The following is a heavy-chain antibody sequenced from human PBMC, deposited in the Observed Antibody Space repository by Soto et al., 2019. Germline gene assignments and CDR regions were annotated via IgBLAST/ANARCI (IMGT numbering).Heavy chain of an antibody. CDR3: ARDRRITMVRGVIYPNWFDP. V-gene: IGHV1-3*01. Sequence: QVQLVQSGAEVKKPGASVKVSCKASGYTFTSYAMHWVRQAPGQRLEWMGWINAGNGNTKYSQKFQGRVTTTRDTSASTAYMELSSLRSEDTAVYYCARDRRITMVRGVIYPNWFDPWGQGTLVTVSS. J-gene: IGHJ5*02. CDR2: INAGNGNT. D-gene: IGHD3-10*01. CDR1: GYTFTSYA.